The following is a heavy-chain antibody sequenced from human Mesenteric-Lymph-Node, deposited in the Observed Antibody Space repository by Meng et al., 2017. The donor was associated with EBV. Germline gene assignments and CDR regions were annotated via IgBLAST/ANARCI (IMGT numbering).Heavy chain of an antibody. CDR2: INTNTVSP. D-gene: IGHD3-9*01. CDR3: ARFDWLGHY. J-gene: IGHJ4*02. Sequence: QVHLLQLGFELKKPGTSVQVSVKASGHAFTNPELNWVPQAPGQGLECLSWINTNTVSPTYAHGFTGHFFFSLYTSVTTAYLQISILEAEDTGIYYCARFDWLGHYWGQGTLVTVSS. CDR1: GHAFTNPE. V-gene: IGHV7-4-1*02.